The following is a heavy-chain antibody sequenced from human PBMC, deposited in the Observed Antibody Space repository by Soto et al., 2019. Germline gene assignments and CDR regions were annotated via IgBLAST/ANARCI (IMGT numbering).Heavy chain of an antibody. J-gene: IGHJ5*02. D-gene: IGHD2-15*01. CDR3: ARADERYYCSGGSCYDVFWFDP. CDR2: IYYSGST. Sequence: PSETLSLTCTVSGGSINSYHWSWIRQSPGKGLEWIGYIYYSGSTNYNPSLKSRVTISVDTSKKQFSLKLSSVTAADTAVYYCARADERYYCSGGSCYDVFWFDPWGQGTLVTVSS. CDR1: GGSINSYH. V-gene: IGHV4-59*01.